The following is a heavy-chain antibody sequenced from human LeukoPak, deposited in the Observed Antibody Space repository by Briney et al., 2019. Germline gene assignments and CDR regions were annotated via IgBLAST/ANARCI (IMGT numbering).Heavy chain of an antibody. Sequence: XSVKVSCKASGYTLTTYYMHWVRQAPGQGLEWMGIIIPSGGGTTYAQNFQGRVTMTRDTSTSTVYMELSSLRSEDTAVYYCATDYEDGMDVWGQGTTVTVSS. V-gene: IGHV1-46*01. J-gene: IGHJ6*02. CDR1: GYTLTTYY. D-gene: IGHD3-22*01. CDR3: ATDYEDGMDV. CDR2: IIPSGGGT.